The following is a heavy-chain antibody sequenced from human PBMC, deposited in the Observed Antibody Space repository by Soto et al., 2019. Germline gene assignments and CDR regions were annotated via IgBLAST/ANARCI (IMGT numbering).Heavy chain of an antibody. Sequence: EVQLLESGGGLIQPGGSLRLSCAASGFTFSSYAMSWVRQAPGKGLEWVSAMSGSGGSTYYADSVKGRFTIPRDKSKSRRDLQKMRLRAENTAVYSCAGDRGAVAAPPAYWGQGTLVTVSS. V-gene: IGHV3-23*01. J-gene: IGHJ4*02. CDR2: MSGSGGST. D-gene: IGHD6-19*01. CDR1: GFTFSSYA. CDR3: AGDRGAVAAPPAY.